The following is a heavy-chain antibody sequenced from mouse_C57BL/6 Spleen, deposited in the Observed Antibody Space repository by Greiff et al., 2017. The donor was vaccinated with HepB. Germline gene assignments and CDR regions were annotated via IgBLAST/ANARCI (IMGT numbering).Heavy chain of an antibody. CDR2: IDPEPGGT. V-gene: IGHV1-15*01. CDR3: TRNDYYCSPPGFAY. Sequence: QVQLKESGAELVRPGASVTLSCKASGYTFTDYDMHWVKQTPVHGLEWIGAIDPEPGGTAYTQKFKGKALLTADQSSSTAYMELRSLTSEASAVYYCTRNDYYCSPPGFAYWGQGTLVTVSA. CDR1: GYTFTDYD. D-gene: IGHD1-1*01. J-gene: IGHJ3*01.